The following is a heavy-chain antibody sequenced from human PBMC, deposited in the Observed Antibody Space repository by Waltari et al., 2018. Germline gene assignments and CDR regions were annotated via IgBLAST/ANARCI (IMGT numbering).Heavy chain of an antibody. J-gene: IGHJ4*02. CDR1: GYTFTDHY. CDR2: INPNSGGT. D-gene: IGHD3-10*01. V-gene: IGHV1-2*02. CDR3: ARDYGRFGNLLGY. Sequence: QVQLVQSGAEVKKPGASVKVSCKASGYTFTDHYLHWVRQAPGHGLEWMRWINPNSGGTYYAQNFQGMVTMTRDTSITTAYMELTRLISDDTAVYYCARDYGRFGNLLGYWGQGTLVPVSS.